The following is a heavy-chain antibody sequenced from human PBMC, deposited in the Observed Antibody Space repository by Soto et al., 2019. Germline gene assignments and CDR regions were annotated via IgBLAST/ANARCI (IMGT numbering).Heavy chain of an antibody. V-gene: IGHV3-49*04. CDR3: TRDIVATIWHYYYYGMDV. CDR2: IRSKAYGGTT. J-gene: IGHJ6*02. Sequence: GGSLRLSCTASGFTFGDYAISWVRQAPGKGLEWVGFIRSKAYGGTTEYAASVKGRFTISRDDSKSIAYLQMNSLKTEDTAVYYCTRDIVATIWHYYYYGMDVWGQGTTVTVSS. CDR1: GFTFGDYA. D-gene: IGHD5-12*01.